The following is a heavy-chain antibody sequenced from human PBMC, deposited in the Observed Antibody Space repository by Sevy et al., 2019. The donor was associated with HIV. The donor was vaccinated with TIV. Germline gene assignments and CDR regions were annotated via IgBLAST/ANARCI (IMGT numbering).Heavy chain of an antibody. V-gene: IGHV4-39*01. CDR1: GGSIATFGSF. CDR3: ARIYDH. Sequence: SETLSLTCSVSGGSIATFGSFWGWIRQPPGKGLEWIGDISYRGATNYNPSLKSRATISVDMSKSQLSLKLTSLTPADTAVYYCARIYDHWGQGVLVTVSS. CDR2: ISYRGAT. J-gene: IGHJ5*02.